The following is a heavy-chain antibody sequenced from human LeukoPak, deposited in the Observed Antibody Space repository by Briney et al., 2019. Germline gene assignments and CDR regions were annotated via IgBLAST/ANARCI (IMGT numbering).Heavy chain of an antibody. CDR3: AKSSGAYYVGAFDI. J-gene: IGHJ3*02. CDR2: ISYDGSNK. V-gene: IGHV3-30*18. CDR1: GFTFSSYG. D-gene: IGHD1-26*01. Sequence: GGSLRLSCAASGFTFSSYGMHWGRQAPGKGREGGAVISYDGSNKYYADSVKGRFTISRDNSKNTLYLQMNSLRTEDTAVYYCAKSSGAYYVGAFDIWGQGTMVTVSS.